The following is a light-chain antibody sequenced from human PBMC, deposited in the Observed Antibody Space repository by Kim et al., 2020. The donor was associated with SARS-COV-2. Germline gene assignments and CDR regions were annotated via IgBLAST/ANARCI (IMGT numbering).Light chain of an antibody. J-gene: IGKJ5*01. CDR2: AAS. Sequence: DVQMTQSPSSVSASVGDTVTITCRASQGIASWLAWYQQKPGKAPKLLIYAASALQSGVPSRFSGSGSGREFTLTIRSLQPEDVATYFCQQSNNCPIALGQGTRLEIK. CDR3: QQSNNCPIA. V-gene: IGKV1-12*01. CDR1: QGIASW.